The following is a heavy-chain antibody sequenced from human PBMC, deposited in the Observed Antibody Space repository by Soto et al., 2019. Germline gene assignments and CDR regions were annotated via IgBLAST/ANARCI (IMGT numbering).Heavy chain of an antibody. V-gene: IGHV3-23*01. CDR1: GFTFSSYA. J-gene: IGHJ4*01. Sequence: EVQMLESGGGLVQPGGSLRLSCAASGFTFSSYAMSWVRQAPGKGLEWVSAISGSGGSTYYADSVKGRFTISRDNSKNTLYLQMNSLRAEDTAVYYCAKVTGWRLHYDYWGQGTLVTVSS. D-gene: IGHD2-15*01. CDR2: ISGSGGST. CDR3: AKVTGWRLHYDY.